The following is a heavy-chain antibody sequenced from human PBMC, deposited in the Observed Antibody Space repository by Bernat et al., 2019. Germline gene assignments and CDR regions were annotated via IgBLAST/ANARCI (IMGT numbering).Heavy chain of an antibody. CDR1: AFSFRSFW. D-gene: IGHD6-13*01. V-gene: IGHV3-7*03. CDR2: IKQDGSED. Sequence: EVQLVESGGGLVQGGGSLRLSCAASAFSFRSFWMSWVRQAPGKGLEWVANIKQDGSEDYYVDSVRGRFTISRDNAKNSLYLQMNSLGAEDTAVYYCAGQSWSRFDYWGQGTLVTVSS. J-gene: IGHJ4*02. CDR3: AGQSWSRFDY.